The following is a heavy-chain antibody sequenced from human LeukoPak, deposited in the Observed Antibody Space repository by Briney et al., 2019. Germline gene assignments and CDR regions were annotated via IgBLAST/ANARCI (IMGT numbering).Heavy chain of an antibody. J-gene: IGHJ4*02. CDR2: ISGSGGST. CDR1: EFSVGSNY. V-gene: IGHV3-23*01. Sequence: GGSLRLSCAASEFSVGSNYMTWVRQAPGKGLEWVSAISGSGGSTYYADSVKGRFTISRDNSENTLYLQMNSLRAEDTAVYYCAKERPRPLDYWGQGTLVTVSS. CDR3: AKERPRPLDY.